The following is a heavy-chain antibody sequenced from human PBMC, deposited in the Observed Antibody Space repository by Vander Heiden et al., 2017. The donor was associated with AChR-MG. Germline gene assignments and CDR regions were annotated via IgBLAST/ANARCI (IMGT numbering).Heavy chain of an antibody. CDR3: ASYCSGGSCYPDDAFDI. V-gene: IGHV4-39*01. CDR1: GGSLSSRSYY. D-gene: IGHD2-15*01. J-gene: IGHJ3*02. Sequence: QLQLQESGPGLVKPSETLSLTCTVSGGSLSSRSYYWGWIRQPPGKGLEWIGSIYYSGSTYYNPSLKSRVTISVDTSKNQFSLKLSSVTAADTAVYYCASYCSGGSCYPDDAFDIWGQGTMVTVSS. CDR2: IYYSGST.